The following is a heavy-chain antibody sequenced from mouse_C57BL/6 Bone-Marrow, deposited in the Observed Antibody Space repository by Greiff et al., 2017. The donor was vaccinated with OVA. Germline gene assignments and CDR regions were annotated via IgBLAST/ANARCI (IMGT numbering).Heavy chain of an antibody. Sequence: QLQQPGAELVMPGASVKLSCKASGYTFTSYWMHWVKQRPGQGLEWIGEIDPSDSYTNYNQKFKGKSTLTVDKSSSTAYMQLSSLTSEDSAVYYCARRSFYYYGSSPSFDYWGQGTTLTVSS. CDR2: IDPSDSYT. CDR3: ARRSFYYYGSSPSFDY. D-gene: IGHD1-1*01. V-gene: IGHV1-69*01. CDR1: GYTFTSYW. J-gene: IGHJ2*01.